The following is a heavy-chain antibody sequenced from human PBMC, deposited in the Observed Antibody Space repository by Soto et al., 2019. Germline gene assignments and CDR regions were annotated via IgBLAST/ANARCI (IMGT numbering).Heavy chain of an antibody. J-gene: IGHJ6*03. CDR3: ARGESGVRYYYYYYMDV. CDR1: GHTFTSYD. Sequence: ASVKVSCKASGHTFTSYDINWVRQATGQGLEWMGWMNPNSGNTGYAQKFQGRVTMTRNTSISTAYMELSSLRSEDTAVYYCARGESGVRYYYYYYMDVWGKGTTVTVSS. V-gene: IGHV1-8*01. D-gene: IGHD3-10*01. CDR2: MNPNSGNT.